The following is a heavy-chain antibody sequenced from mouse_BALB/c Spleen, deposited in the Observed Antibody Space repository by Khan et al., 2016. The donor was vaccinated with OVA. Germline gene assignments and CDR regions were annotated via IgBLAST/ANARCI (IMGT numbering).Heavy chain of an antibody. J-gene: IGHJ2*01. CDR3: ARDRIDY. CDR1: GYTFTTYW. CDR2: INPTSGYT. Sequence: QMQLEESGAELAKPGASVKMSCKASGYTFTTYWMHWVKQRPGPGLEWIGYINPTSGYTDYNQKFKDKATLTADKSSSTAYMQLSSLTSDDSAVYCCARDRIDYWGQGTTLTVSS. V-gene: IGHV1-7*01.